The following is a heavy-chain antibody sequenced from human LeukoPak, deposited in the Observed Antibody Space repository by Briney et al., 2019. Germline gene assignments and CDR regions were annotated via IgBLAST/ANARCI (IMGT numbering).Heavy chain of an antibody. D-gene: IGHD4-17*01. CDR1: GGTFISYA. Sequence: SVKVSCKASGGTFISYAISWVRQAPGQGLEWMGGIIPIFGTANYAQKFQGGVTITTDEATSTAYMELSSLRSEDTAVYYCARDRGSTVTTRQPLGFDPWGQGTLVTVSS. CDR2: IIPIFGTA. V-gene: IGHV1-69*05. CDR3: ARDRGSTVTTRQPLGFDP. J-gene: IGHJ5*02.